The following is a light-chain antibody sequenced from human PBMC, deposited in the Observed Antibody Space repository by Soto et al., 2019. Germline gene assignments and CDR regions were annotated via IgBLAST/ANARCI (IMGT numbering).Light chain of an antibody. CDR2: GAS. Sequence: EIVLTQSPGTLPLSPGERATLSCRASQSVSSSYLAWYQQKPGQAPRLLIYGASSRATGIPDRFSGSGSGTDFTLTISRLEPEDFAVYYCQHYGASPKYTFGQGTKVDIK. CDR3: QHYGASPKYT. J-gene: IGKJ2*01. V-gene: IGKV3-20*01. CDR1: QSVSSSY.